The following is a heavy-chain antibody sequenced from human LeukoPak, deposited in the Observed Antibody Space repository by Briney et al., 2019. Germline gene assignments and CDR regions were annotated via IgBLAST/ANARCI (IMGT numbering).Heavy chain of an antibody. CDR1: GGSFSGYY. J-gene: IGHJ6*03. CDR2: INHSGST. Sequence: SETLSLTCAVYGGSFSGYYWSWIRQPPGKGVEWIGEINHSGSTNYKPSLTSGGRISVETSKSQFSLKLSSVTSADTAVYYCARVLVATISYYYYYMDVWGKGTTVTVSS. V-gene: IGHV4-34*01. D-gene: IGHD5-12*01. CDR3: ARVLVATISYYYYYMDV.